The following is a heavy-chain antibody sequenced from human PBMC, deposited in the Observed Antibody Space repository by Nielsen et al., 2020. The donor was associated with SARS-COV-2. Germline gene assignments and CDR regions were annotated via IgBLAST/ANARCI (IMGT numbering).Heavy chain of an antibody. CDR3: ARAASNYHGEDY. Sequence: GESLKISCAASGFTVSSNYMSWIRQAPGKGLEWVSYISSSSSYTNYADSVKGRFTISRDNAKNSLYLQMNSLRAEDTAVYYCARAASNYHGEDYWGQGTLVTVSS. CDR1: GFTVSSNY. D-gene: IGHD4-11*01. V-gene: IGHV3-11*06. J-gene: IGHJ4*02. CDR2: ISSSSSYT.